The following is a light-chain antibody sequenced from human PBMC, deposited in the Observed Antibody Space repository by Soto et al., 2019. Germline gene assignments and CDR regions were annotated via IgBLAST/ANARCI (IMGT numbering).Light chain of an antibody. CDR1: QDISNY. CDR2: AAS. Sequence: DIQMTQSPSSLSASVGDRVTITCRASQDISNYLAWYQQKPGKVPKLLIYAASTLQSGVPSRFSGSGSGTDFTLTISSLQPEDVAIYYCQKYNRVPWTFGQGTKVDIK. CDR3: QKYNRVPWT. V-gene: IGKV1-27*01. J-gene: IGKJ1*01.